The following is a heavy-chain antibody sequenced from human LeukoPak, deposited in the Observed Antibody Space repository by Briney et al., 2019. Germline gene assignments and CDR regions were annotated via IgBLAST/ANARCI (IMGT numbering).Heavy chain of an antibody. CDR1: GFTFSSYE. CDR2: ISSSGSTI. CDR3: AELGITMIGGV. J-gene: IGHJ6*04. Sequence: GGSLRLSCAASGFTFSSYEMNWVRQAPGKGLEWVSYISSSGSTIYYANSVKGRFTISRDNAKNSLYLQMNSLRAEDTAVYYCAELGITMIGGVWGKGTTVTISS. V-gene: IGHV3-48*03. D-gene: IGHD3-10*02.